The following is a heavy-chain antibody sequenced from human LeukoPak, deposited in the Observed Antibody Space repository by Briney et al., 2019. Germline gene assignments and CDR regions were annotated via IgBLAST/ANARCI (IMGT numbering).Heavy chain of an antibody. CDR3: AAVWFGEFNFQH. V-gene: IGHV4-39*07. Sequence: SETLSLTCTVSGGSISSGSYYWSWIRQPPGKGLEWIGSIYHSGSTYYNPSLKSRVTISVDTSKNQFSLKLSSVTAADTAVYYCAAVWFGEFNFQHWGQGTLVTVSS. CDR1: GGSISSGSYY. J-gene: IGHJ1*01. D-gene: IGHD3-10*01. CDR2: IYHSGST.